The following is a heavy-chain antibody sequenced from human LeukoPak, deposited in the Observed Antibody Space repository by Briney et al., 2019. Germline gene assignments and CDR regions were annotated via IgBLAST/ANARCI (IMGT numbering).Heavy chain of an antibody. D-gene: IGHD6-13*01. CDR3: AGAPSSSYKDAFDI. CDR2: INHSGST. V-gene: IGHV4-34*01. Sequence: SETMSLTCAVYGGSFSGYYWSWIRQPPGKGLEWIGEINHSGSTNYNPSLKSRVTISVDTSKNQFSLKLSSVTAADTAVYYCAGAPSSSYKDAFDIRGQGTMVTVSS. CDR1: GGSFSGYY. J-gene: IGHJ3*02.